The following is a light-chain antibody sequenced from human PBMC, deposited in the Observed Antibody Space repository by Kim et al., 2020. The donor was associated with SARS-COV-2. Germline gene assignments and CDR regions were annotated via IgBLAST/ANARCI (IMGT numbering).Light chain of an antibody. CDR1: QSVASN. CDR3: QQYNTWPL. Sequence: GSPGERATLSCRASQSVASNLAWYQHKPGQAPRLLIFAASTRATGVPARFSGTGSGTEFTLTISSLQPEDFAIYYCQQYNTWPLFGPGTKVDIK. V-gene: IGKV3-15*01. J-gene: IGKJ3*01. CDR2: AAS.